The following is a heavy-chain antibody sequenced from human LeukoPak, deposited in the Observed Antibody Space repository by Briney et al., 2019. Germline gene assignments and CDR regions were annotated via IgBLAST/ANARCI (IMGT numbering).Heavy chain of an antibody. CDR1: GFTFNNFA. V-gene: IGHV3-23*01. CDR3: AKGLRGSSYDY. Sequence: GGSLRLSCAASGFTFNNFAMSWVRQAPGKGLEWVSDISGSGGNTHYADSVKGRFTISRDNSKNTLYLQMNSLRAEDTAVYYCAKGLRGSSYDYWGQGTLVTVSS. D-gene: IGHD6-13*01. J-gene: IGHJ4*02. CDR2: ISGSGGNT.